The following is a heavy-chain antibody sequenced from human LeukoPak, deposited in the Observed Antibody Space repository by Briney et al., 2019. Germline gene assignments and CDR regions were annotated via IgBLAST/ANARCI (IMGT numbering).Heavy chain of an antibody. D-gene: IGHD6-13*01. CDR1: GGSISSGGYS. J-gene: IGHJ4*02. Sequence: SETLSLTCTVSGGSISSGGYSWSWIRQHPGKGLEWIGYIYYSGSTYYNPSLKSRVTISVDTSKNQFSLKLSPVTAADTAVYYCARKLGSSSWSGDYWGQGTLVTVSS. V-gene: IGHV4-31*03. CDR2: IYYSGST. CDR3: ARKLGSSSWSGDY.